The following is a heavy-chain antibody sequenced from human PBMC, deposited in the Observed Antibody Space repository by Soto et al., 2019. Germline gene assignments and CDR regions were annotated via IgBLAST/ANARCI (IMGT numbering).Heavy chain of an antibody. CDR1: GFTFDDYT. CDR3: AKSGRAHQGLVPFDH. V-gene: IGHV3-43*01. CDR2: IRWDGGST. D-gene: IGHD6-25*01. J-gene: IGHJ4*02. Sequence: EVQLVESGGGVVQPGGSLRLSCAASGFTFDDYTMYWVRQAPGKSPEWVSLIRWDGGSTYYADSVKGRFTISRDNSKNSLFLQMNSLRLEDTAFYYCAKSGRAHQGLVPFDHWGQGTLVSVSS.